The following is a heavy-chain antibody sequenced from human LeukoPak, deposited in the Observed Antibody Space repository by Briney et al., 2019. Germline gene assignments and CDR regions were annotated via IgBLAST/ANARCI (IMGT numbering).Heavy chain of an antibody. D-gene: IGHD2-21*01. CDR1: GYSFSSYW. V-gene: IGHV5-51*01. J-gene: IGHJ4*02. CDR3: ARRGTHCGGDCYDY. Sequence: GESLKISCKGSGYSFSSYWIGWVRQMPGKGLEWMGIIYPGDSETRYSPSFQGQVTMSADKSISTVYLQWSSLKASDSAMYYCARRGTHCGGDCYDYWGQGTLVTVSS. CDR2: IYPGDSET.